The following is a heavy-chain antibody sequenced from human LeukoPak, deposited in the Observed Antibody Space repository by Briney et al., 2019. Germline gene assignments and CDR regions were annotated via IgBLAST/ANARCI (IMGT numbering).Heavy chain of an antibody. Sequence: GSSVKVSCKAPGYTFTGYYMQWVRQAPGQRREWIGWINPNSGGTNYAQKFQGRVTVTRDTSISTAYMELSRLRSDDTAVYYCARASPTVVTFDYWGQGTLVTVSS. D-gene: IGHD4-23*01. CDR2: INPNSGGT. V-gene: IGHV1-2*02. J-gene: IGHJ4*02. CDR1: GYTFTGYY. CDR3: ARASPTVVTFDY.